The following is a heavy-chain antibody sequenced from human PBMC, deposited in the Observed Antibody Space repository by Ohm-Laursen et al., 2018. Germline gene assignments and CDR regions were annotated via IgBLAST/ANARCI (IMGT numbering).Heavy chain of an antibody. V-gene: IGHV3-48*03. Sequence: SLRLSCTASGFTFSSYEMNWVRQAPGKGLEWVSYISSSGSTIYYADSVKGRFTISRDNAKNSLYLQMNSLRAEDTAVYYCARGGTTVTRYYYYGMDVWGQGTTVTVSS. J-gene: IGHJ6*02. D-gene: IGHD4-11*01. CDR2: ISSSGSTI. CDR3: ARGGTTVTRYYYYGMDV. CDR1: GFTFSSYE.